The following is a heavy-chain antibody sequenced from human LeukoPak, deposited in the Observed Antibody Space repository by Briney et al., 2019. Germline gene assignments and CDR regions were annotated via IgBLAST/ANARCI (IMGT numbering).Heavy chain of an antibody. J-gene: IGHJ4*02. CDR1: GGSISSSNW. Sequence: SGTLSLTCAVSGGSISSSNWWSWVRQPPGKGLEWIGEIYHSGSTNYNPSLKSRVTISVDTSKNQFSLKLSSVTAADTAVYYCARVDAANWGLNLYYFAYWGQEPLVTVSS. CDR3: ARVDAANWGLNLYYFAY. D-gene: IGHD7-27*01. CDR2: IYHSGST. V-gene: IGHV4-4*02.